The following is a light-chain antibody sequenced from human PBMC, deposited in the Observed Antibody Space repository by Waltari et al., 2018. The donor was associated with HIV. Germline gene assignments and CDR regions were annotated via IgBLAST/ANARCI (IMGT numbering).Light chain of an antibody. J-gene: IGKJ3*01. CDR3: QQYYSYST. CDR1: QTVYNW. V-gene: IGKV1-5*03. Sequence: DIPLTQSTSTLSASVGDRITITCRASQTVYNWLAWYQQRPGKAPMLLIYKASTLESGVPPMFSGSGSWKEFTLTSNVLQSDDFASYYRQQYYSYSTFGPGTKVDIK. CDR2: KAS.